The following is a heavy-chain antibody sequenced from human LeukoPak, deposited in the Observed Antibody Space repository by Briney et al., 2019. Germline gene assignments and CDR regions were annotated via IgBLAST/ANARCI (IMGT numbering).Heavy chain of an antibody. CDR1: GFTFDDYA. V-gene: IGHV3-21*01. CDR3: ASDPDYDILTGSLDWFDP. Sequence: PGGSLRLSCAASGFTFDDYAMHWVRQAPGKGLEWVSSISSSSSYIYYADSVKGRFTISRDNAKNSLYLQMNSLRAEDTAVYYCASDPDYDILTGSLDWFDPWGQGTLVTVSS. J-gene: IGHJ5*02. CDR2: ISSSSSYI. D-gene: IGHD3-9*01.